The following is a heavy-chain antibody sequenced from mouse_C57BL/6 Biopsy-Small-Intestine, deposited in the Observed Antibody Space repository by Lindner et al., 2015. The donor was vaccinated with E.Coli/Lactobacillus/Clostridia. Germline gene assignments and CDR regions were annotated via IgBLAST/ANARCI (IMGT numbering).Heavy chain of an antibody. J-gene: IGHJ3*01. D-gene: IGHD1-1*01. CDR3: VRDYYGSSFAY. CDR1: GFSFNTYA. CDR2: IRSKSNNYAI. V-gene: IGHV10-1*01. Sequence: VQLQESGGGLVQPKGSLKLSCAASGFSFNTYAMNWVRQAPGKGLEWVARIRSKSNNYAIYYADSVKDRFTISRDDSESMLYLQMNNLKTEDTAMYYCVRDYYGSSFAYWGQGTLVTVSA.